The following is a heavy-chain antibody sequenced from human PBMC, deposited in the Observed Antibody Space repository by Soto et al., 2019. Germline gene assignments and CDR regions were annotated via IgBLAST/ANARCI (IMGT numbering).Heavy chain of an antibody. Sequence: PGGSLRLSCAASGFTFSSYGMHWVRQAPGKGLEWVAVIWYDGSNKYYADSVKGRFTISRDNSKNTLYLQMNSLRAEDTAVYYCARDSDHSNYWFDPWGQGTLVTVSS. CDR1: GFTFSSYG. V-gene: IGHV3-33*01. D-gene: IGHD4-4*01. CDR2: IWYDGSNK. CDR3: ARDSDHSNYWFDP. J-gene: IGHJ5*02.